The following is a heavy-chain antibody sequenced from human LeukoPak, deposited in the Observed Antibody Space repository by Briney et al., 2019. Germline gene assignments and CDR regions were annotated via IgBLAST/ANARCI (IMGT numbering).Heavy chain of an antibody. CDR1: GYTFTSYG. CDR3: ARDQQWLGASWSDP. V-gene: IGHV1-18*01. CDR2: ISAYNGNT. D-gene: IGHD6-19*01. J-gene: IGHJ5*02. Sequence: ASVKVSCKASGYTFTSYGISWVRQAPGQGLEWMGWISAYNGNTNYAQKLQGRVTMTTDTSTSTAYMELRSLRSDDTAVYYCARDQQWLGASWSDPWGQGTLVTVSS.